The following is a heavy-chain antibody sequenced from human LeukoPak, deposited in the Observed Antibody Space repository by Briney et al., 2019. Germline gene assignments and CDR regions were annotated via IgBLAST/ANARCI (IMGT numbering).Heavy chain of an antibody. CDR3: ARGPGGEPDY. Sequence: GSSVKVSCKASGYTFTSYYIHWVRQAPGQGLEWMGFINPSGGSTSYAQKFQGRVTMTRDTSTSTVYMELSSLRSEDTAIYYCARGPGGEPDYWGQGTLVTVSS. J-gene: IGHJ4*02. D-gene: IGHD2-21*01. CDR2: INPSGGST. V-gene: IGHV1-46*01. CDR1: GYTFTSYY.